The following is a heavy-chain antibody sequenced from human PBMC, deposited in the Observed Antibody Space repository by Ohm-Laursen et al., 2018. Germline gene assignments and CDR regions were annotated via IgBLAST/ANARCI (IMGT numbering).Heavy chain of an antibody. CDR1: GFTFSDYY. Sequence: SLRLSCAASGFTFSDYYMSWIRQAPGKGLEWVSYISSSGSTIYYADSVKGRFTISRDNAKNSLYLQVNSLRAEDTALYYCAKDLGYGGKRGIRYYYYYGMDVWGQGTTVTVSS. D-gene: IGHD4-23*01. CDR2: ISSSGSTI. J-gene: IGHJ6*02. V-gene: IGHV3-11*01. CDR3: AKDLGYGGKRGIRYYYYYGMDV.